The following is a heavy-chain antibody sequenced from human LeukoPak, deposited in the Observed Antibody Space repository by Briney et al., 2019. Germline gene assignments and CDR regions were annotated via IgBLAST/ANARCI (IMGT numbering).Heavy chain of an antibody. CDR3: ARNQRAIYDSSGYWSNWFDP. CDR2: INPNSGGT. J-gene: IGHJ5*02. CDR1: GYTFTGYY. Sequence: ASVKVSCKASGYTFTGYYMHWVRQAPGQGLEWMGWINPNSGGTNYAQKFQGRVTMTRDTSISTAYMELGSLTSEDTAVYYCARNQRAIYDSSGYWSNWFDPWGQGTLVTVSS. D-gene: IGHD3-22*01. V-gene: IGHV1-2*02.